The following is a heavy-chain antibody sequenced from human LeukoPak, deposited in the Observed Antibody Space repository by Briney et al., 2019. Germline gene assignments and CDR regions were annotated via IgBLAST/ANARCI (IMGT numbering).Heavy chain of an antibody. CDR3: ARDEDYNPLVR. D-gene: IGHD4/OR15-4a*01. CDR1: GYTFTSYG. J-gene: IGHJ4*02. Sequence: ASVKVSCKASGYTFTSYGISWVRQAPGQGLEWMGWISTYNGNTKYAQKLQGRVTMTTDTSTSTAYMELRSLKSDDTAVYYCARDEDYNPLVRWGQGTLVTVSS. V-gene: IGHV1-18*01. CDR2: ISTYNGNT.